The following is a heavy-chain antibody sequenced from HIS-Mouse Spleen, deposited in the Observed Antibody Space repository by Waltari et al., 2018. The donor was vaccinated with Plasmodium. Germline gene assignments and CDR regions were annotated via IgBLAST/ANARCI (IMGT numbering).Heavy chain of an antibody. CDR1: GYTFTGYY. J-gene: IGHJ1*01. CDR2: INPNSGGT. V-gene: IGHV1-2*02. D-gene: IGHD6-13*01. Sequence: QVQLVQSGAEVKKPGASVKVSCKASGYTFTGYYMHWVRQAPGQGLEWMGWINPNSGGTNYAQKFQGRVTMTRDTSISRAYMELSRLRSDDTAVYYCARVLGYKAAAGTFVEYFQHWGQGTLVTVSS. CDR3: ARVLGYKAAAGTFVEYFQH.